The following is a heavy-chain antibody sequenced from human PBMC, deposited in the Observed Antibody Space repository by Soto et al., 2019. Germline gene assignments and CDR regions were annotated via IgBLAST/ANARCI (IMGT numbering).Heavy chain of an antibody. V-gene: IGHV1-3*01. J-gene: IGHJ4*02. CDR3: ARGQLPGYSSGRTPSY. CDR1: GYTFTSYA. Sequence: AASVKVSCKASGYTFTSYAMHWVRQAPGQRLEWMGWINAGNGNTKYSQKFQGRVTITRDTSASTAYMELSSLRSEDTAVYYCARGQLPGYSSGRTPSYWGQGTLVTVSS. D-gene: IGHD6-19*01. CDR2: INAGNGNT.